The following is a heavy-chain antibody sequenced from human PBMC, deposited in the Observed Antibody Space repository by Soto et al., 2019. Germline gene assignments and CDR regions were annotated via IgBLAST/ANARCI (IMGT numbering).Heavy chain of an antibody. J-gene: IGHJ3*02. D-gene: IGHD3-3*01. CDR1: GFTVSSNY. V-gene: IGHV3-53*01. Sequence: EVQLVESGGGLIQPGGSLRLSCAASGFTVSSNYMNWVRQAPGKGLEWVSVIYSDDRTYYADSVKGRFTISRENPKTTVYLQLNSPRAEDTAVYYCTRERFLEWLVGVRFWAFDNWGQGTMVTVSS. CDR3: TRERFLEWLVGVRFWAFDN. CDR2: IYSDDRT.